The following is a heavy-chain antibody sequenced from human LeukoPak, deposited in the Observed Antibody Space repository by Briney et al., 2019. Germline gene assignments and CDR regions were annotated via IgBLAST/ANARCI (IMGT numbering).Heavy chain of an antibody. CDR3: ARQNVVVPAAILGFDI. Sequence: PSETLSLTCSVSGGSISSSSDFWGWIRQPPGKGLEWIGSIYHSGSTYYNPSLKSRVTISVDTSKNQFSLKLSSVTAADTAVYYCARQNVVVPAAILGFDIWGQGTMVTVSS. J-gene: IGHJ3*02. CDR2: IYHSGST. V-gene: IGHV4-39*01. D-gene: IGHD2-2*01. CDR1: GGSISSSSDF.